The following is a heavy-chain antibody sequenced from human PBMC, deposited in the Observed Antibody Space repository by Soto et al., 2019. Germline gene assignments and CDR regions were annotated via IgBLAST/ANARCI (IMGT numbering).Heavy chain of an antibody. V-gene: IGHV1-3*01. CDR3: ARDRVGWGPYYYFMDV. J-gene: IGHJ6*03. CDR1: GYTFTSYA. D-gene: IGHD3-10*01. CDR2: INAGNGNT. Sequence: QVQLVQSGAEVKKPGASVKVSCKASGYTFTSYAMHWVRQAPGQGLEWMGWINAGNGNTKYSQKFQGRVTITRDTSASTAYMELGSLRSEDTAVYYCARDRVGWGPYYYFMDVWGKGTTVTVSS.